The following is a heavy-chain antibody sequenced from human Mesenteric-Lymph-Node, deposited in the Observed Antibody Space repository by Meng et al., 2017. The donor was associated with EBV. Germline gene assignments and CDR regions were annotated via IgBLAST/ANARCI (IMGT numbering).Heavy chain of an antibody. Sequence: EVQLVESGGGLVKPGGSLRLSCAASGFTFSSYSMNWVRQAPGKGLEWVSSISSSSSYIYYADSVKGRFTISRDNAKNSLYLQMNSLRAKDTAVYYCARIAVAENWFDPWGQGTLVTVSS. CDR3: ARIAVAENWFDP. CDR2: ISSSSSYI. J-gene: IGHJ5*02. D-gene: IGHD6-19*01. CDR1: GFTFSSYS. V-gene: IGHV3-21*01.